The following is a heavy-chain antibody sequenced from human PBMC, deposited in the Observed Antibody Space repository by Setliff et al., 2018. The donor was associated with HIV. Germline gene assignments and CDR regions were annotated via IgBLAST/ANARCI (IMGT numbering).Heavy chain of an antibody. CDR3: ANMGGRYVGYFES. Sequence: KPSETLSLTCTVSGVSISYYHWSWIRQPPGKGLEWIGYISYTGNTNYDPSLASRVTMSIDTSKMQFSLKLTSVSAADTAVYYCANMGGRYVGYFESWGRGTLVTVSS. V-gene: IGHV4-59*01. CDR1: GVSISYYH. J-gene: IGHJ4*02. CDR2: ISYTGNT. D-gene: IGHD3-16*01.